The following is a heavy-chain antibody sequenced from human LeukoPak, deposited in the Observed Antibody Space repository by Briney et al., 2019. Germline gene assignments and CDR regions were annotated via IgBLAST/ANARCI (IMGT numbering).Heavy chain of an antibody. CDR3: ASGYYDSSGYNSDY. CDR1: GYSFTSYW. V-gene: IGHV1-3*01. CDR2: INAGNGNT. D-gene: IGHD3-22*01. J-gene: IGHJ4*02. Sequence: GESLKISCKGSGYSFTSYWISWVRQAPGQRLEWMGWINAGNGNTKYSQKFQGRVTITRDTSASTAYMELSSLRSEDTAVYYCASGYYDSSGYNSDYWGQGTLVTVSS.